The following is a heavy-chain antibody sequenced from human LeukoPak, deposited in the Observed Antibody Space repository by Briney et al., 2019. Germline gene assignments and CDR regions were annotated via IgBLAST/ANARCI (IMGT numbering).Heavy chain of an antibody. CDR1: GGSISTYY. CDR2: IYYSGST. D-gene: IGHD4-23*01. V-gene: IGHV4-59*01. J-gene: IGHJ2*01. CDR3: ARSVVTLYWYFDL. Sequence: PSETLSLTCTVSGGSISTYYWSWIRPPPGKGVEWIGYIYYSGSTNYNPSLKSRVTISLDTSKNQFSLKLSSVTTADTAVYYCARSVVTLYWYFDLWGRGTLVTVSS.